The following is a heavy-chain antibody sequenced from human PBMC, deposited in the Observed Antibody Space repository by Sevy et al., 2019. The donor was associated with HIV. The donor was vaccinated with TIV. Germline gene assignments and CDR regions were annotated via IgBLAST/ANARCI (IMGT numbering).Heavy chain of an antibody. CDR2: IKSKASDDGTA. CDR1: GFPFNDAW. J-gene: IGHJ4*02. CDR3: SKVIDPISWAFNY. D-gene: IGHD3-16*02. Sequence: GGSLRLSCASSGFPFNDAWMSWVRQAPGKGLEWVGRIKSKASDDGTAEYAAPVKGRFTISRDDSKNTVHLQMNSLRIEDTAMYYCSKVIDPISWAFNYWGQGILVTVSS. V-gene: IGHV3-15*01.